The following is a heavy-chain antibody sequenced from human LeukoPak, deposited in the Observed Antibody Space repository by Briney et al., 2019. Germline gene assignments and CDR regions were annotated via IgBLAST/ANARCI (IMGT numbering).Heavy chain of an antibody. V-gene: IGHV2-5*01. CDR1: GFSLSTSGVG. Sequence: SGPTLVNPTQTLTLTCTFSGFSLSTSGVGVGWIRQPPGKALEWLALIYWNDDKRYSPSLKSRLSITKDTSKNQVVLTMTNMDPVDTATYYCAQGGLLYLAGYWGQGTLVTVSS. CDR3: AQGGLLYLAGY. J-gene: IGHJ4*02. D-gene: IGHD3-3*01. CDR2: IYWNDDK.